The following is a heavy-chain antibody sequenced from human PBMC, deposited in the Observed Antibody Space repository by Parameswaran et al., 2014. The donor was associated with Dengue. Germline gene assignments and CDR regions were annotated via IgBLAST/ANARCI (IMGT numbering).Heavy chain of an antibody. J-gene: IGHJ4*02. CDR2: INPNSGGT. Sequence: WVRQAPGQGLEWMGWINPNSGGTNYAQKFQGRVTMTRGTSISTAYMELSRLRSDDTAVYYCAHHCSSTSCYWDWGQGTLVTVSS. CDR3: AHHCSSTSCYWD. V-gene: IGHV1-2*02. D-gene: IGHD2-2*01.